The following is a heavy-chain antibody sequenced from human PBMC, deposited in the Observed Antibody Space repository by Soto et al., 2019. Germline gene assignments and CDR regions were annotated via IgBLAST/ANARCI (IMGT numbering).Heavy chain of an antibody. CDR2: IYYSGST. CDR1: GGSISSSSYY. CDR3: ARQDDFWSGYYIDY. D-gene: IGHD3-3*01. Sequence: QLQLQESGPGLVKPSETLSLTCTVSGGSISSSSYYWGWIRQPPGKGLEWIGSIYYSGSTYYNPSLKSRVTISVDTSKNQFSLKLSSVTAADTAVYYCARQDDFWSGYYIDYWGQGTLVTVSS. J-gene: IGHJ4*02. V-gene: IGHV4-39*01.